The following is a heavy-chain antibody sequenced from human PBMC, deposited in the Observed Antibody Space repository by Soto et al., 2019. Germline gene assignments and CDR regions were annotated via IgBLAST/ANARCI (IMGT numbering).Heavy chain of an antibody. CDR2: INPSGGST. Sequence: GTSVKVSCKASGYTLTSYYMHWVRQAPGQGLEWMGIINPSGGSTSYAQKFQGRVTMTRDTSTSTVYMELSSLRSEDTAVYYCAREPTNYYYGMDVWGQGTTVTVSS. CDR1: GYTLTSYY. V-gene: IGHV1-46*01. CDR3: AREPTNYYYGMDV. J-gene: IGHJ6*02.